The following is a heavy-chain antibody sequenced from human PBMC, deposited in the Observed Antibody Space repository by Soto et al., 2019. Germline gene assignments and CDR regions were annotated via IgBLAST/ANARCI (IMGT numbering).Heavy chain of an antibody. J-gene: IGHJ6*02. CDR1: GYTFTSYY. CDR3: AREEPVSFYYGMDV. Sequence: ASVKVSCKASGYTFTSYYMHWVRQAPGQGLEWMGIINPSAGSASYAQKFQGRVTMTRDRSTSTVYMDLSSLRSEDTAVYYCAREEPVSFYYGMDVWGQGTTVTVSS. CDR2: INPSAGSA. V-gene: IGHV1-46*03. D-gene: IGHD1-26*01.